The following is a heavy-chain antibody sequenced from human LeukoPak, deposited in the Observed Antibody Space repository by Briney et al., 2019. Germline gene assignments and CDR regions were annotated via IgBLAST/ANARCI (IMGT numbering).Heavy chain of an antibody. V-gene: IGHV3-74*01. CDR1: GFTFSRYW. D-gene: IGHD3-10*01. CDR3: ARDVGGAGSH. J-gene: IGHJ4*02. CDR2: IDEHGTTI. Sequence: PGGFLRLSCAASGFTFSRYWMHWVRQAPGEGLVWDSRIDEHGTTIDYADSVRDRFTISRDNAKNTLYLHMNSLRAEDTAMYYCARDVGGAGSHWGQGSLVTVSS.